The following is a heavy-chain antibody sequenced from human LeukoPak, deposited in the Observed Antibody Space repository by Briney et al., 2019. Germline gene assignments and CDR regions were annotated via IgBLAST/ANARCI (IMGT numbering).Heavy chain of an antibody. J-gene: IGHJ5*02. CDR2: ISGSSSSSDGGAI. Sequence: GGSLRLSCTASGFTFSTYSMNWVRQAPGRGLEWVSYISGSSSSSDGGAIQYADSVKGRFTISRDNDKNSLYLQMNSLRDEDTATYHCARDRGYNTGWYNWFDPWGQGTLVTVSS. V-gene: IGHV3-48*02. D-gene: IGHD6-19*01. CDR1: GFTFSTYS. CDR3: ARDRGYNTGWYNWFDP.